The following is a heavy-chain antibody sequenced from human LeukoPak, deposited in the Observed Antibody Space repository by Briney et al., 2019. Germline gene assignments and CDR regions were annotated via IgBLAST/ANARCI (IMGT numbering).Heavy chain of an antibody. CDR3: GSYSGYAQ. D-gene: IGHD5-12*01. CDR2: MNPNSGNT. CDR1: GHTFTSYD. J-gene: IGHJ4*02. Sequence: GASVKVSCKASGHTFTSYDVNWVRQATGQGLEWMGWMNPNSGNTGYAQKFQGRVTITRNTSITTAYMELSGLTSEDTAVYYCGSYSGYAQWGQGTLVTVS. V-gene: IGHV1-8*03.